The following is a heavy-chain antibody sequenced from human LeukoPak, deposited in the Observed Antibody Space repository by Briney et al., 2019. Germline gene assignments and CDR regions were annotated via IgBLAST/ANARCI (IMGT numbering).Heavy chain of an antibody. CDR1: GGSISSSSYY. D-gene: IGHD2-15*01. J-gene: IGHJ4*02. Sequence: SETLSLTCPLSGGSISSSSYYWGWLRHPPGKGLEWIGSIYYSGSTYYNPSLKSRVTISVDTSKNQFSLKLSSVTAADTAVYYCARWSRAIVAAIFDYWGQGTLV. CDR3: ARWSRAIVAAIFDY. CDR2: IYYSGST. V-gene: IGHV4-39*01.